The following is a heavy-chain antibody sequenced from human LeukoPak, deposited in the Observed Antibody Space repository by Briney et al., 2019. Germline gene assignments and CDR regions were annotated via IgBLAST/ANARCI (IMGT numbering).Heavy chain of an antibody. CDR3: AKGSLGSWYYFDY. J-gene: IGHJ4*02. V-gene: IGHV3-23*01. D-gene: IGHD6-13*01. CDR1: GFTFGTSA. CDR2: FGRSGSDT. Sequence: PGVSLRLSCAASGFTFGTSAMSWVRQAPGKGPEWVSTFGRSGSDTYYSDSVKGRFTIFRDNSKNTLYLQMNSLRDEDTAVYYCAKGSLGSWYYFDYWGQGTLSPSPQ.